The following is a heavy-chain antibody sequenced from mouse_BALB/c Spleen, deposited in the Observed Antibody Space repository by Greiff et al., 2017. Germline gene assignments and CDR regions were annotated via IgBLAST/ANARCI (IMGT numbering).Heavy chain of an antibody. J-gene: IGHJ2*01. CDR3: ARERDGNSLFDY. CDR2: IYPGGGYT. V-gene: IGHV1-63*02. Sequence: VQLQESGAELVRPGTSVKISCKASGYTFTNYWLGWVKQRPGHGLEWIGDIYPGGGYTNYNEKFKGKATLTADTSSSTAYMQLSSLTSEDSAVYFCARERDGNSLFDYWGQGTTLTVSS. D-gene: IGHD2-1*01. CDR1: GYTFTNYW.